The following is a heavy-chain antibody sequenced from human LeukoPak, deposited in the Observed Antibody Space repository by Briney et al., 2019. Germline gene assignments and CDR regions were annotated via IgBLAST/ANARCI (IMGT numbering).Heavy chain of an antibody. V-gene: IGHV4-4*07. CDR1: GGSISSYY. D-gene: IGHD6-19*01. CDR2: IYTSGST. J-gene: IGHJ4*02. Sequence: SEPLSLTCTVSGGSISSYYWSWIRQPAGKGLEWIGRIYTSGSTNYNPSLKSRVTMSVDTSKNQFSLKLSSVTAADTAVYYCARDEYRSGWLYFDYWGQGTLVTVSS. CDR3: ARDEYRSGWLYFDY.